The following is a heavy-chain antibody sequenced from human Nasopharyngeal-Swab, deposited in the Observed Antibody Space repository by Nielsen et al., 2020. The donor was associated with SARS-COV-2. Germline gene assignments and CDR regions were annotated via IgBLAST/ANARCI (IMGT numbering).Heavy chain of an antibody. J-gene: IGHJ6*02. Sequence: WIRQPPGKGLEWIGEINHSGSTNYNPLLKSRVTLSVDPSKNQFSLKLSSATAADTAVYYCARGGGRTKHGMDAWGQGTTVTVSS. D-gene: IGHD3-16*01. CDR3: ARGGGRTKHGMDA. CDR2: INHSGST. V-gene: IGHV4-34*01.